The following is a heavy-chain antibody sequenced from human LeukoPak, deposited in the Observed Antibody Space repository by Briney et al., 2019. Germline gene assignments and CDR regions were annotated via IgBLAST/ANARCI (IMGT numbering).Heavy chain of an antibody. V-gene: IGHV3-21*01. CDR2: ISTSSSYI. J-gene: IGHJ4*02. D-gene: IGHD5-18*01. CDR3: ERGRGYSYGHLGLGFDY. Sequence: GGSLRLSCAASGFTFSSYNMNWVRQAPGKGLEWGSSISTSSSYIHYADSVKGRFTISRDNAKNSLYLQMNSLRAEDTAVYYCERGRGYSYGHLGLGFDYWGQGTLVTVSS. CDR1: GFTFSSYN.